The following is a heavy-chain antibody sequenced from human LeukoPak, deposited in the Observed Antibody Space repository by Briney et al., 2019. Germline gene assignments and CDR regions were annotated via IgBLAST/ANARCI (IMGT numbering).Heavy chain of an antibody. Sequence: SETLSLTCTVSGGSISSSSYYWGWIRQPPGKGLEWIGSIYYSGSTYYNPSLKSQVTISVDTSKNQFSLKLSSVTAADTAVYYCARHRIPQKHYDSSGYYYPGAFDIWGRGTMVTVSS. V-gene: IGHV4-39*01. CDR2: IYYSGST. D-gene: IGHD3-22*01. CDR1: GGSISSSSYY. CDR3: ARHRIPQKHYDSSGYYYPGAFDI. J-gene: IGHJ3*02.